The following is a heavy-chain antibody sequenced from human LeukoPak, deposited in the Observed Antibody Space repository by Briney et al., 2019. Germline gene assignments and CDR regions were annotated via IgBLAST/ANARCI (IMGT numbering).Heavy chain of an antibody. D-gene: IGHD2-21*02. CDR2: IYPGDYET. V-gene: IGHV5-51*01. Sequence: PGESLKISCEGSGYSFSNYWIGWVRQMPGKGLEWVGIIYPGDYETRYSPSFQGLVTISVDKSISTAYLQWSSLKASDTAMYYCAIPPGYCGNDCSFDHWGQGTLVTVSS. CDR1: GYSFSNYW. CDR3: AIPPGYCGNDCSFDH. J-gene: IGHJ4*02.